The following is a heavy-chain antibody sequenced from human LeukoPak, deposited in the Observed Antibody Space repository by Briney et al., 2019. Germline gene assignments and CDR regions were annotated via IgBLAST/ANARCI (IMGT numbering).Heavy chain of an antibody. CDR3: AREDPQTRVPEGMDV. J-gene: IGHJ6*02. CDR1: GGSISYYY. V-gene: IGHV4-59*01. D-gene: IGHD4/OR15-4a*01. Sequence: SETLSLTCTVSGGSISYYYWSWIRQSPGKGLEWIGYIYYSGTTNYNPSLKSRVTISADTSKNQFSLQLRSVTAADSAVYYCAREDPQTRVPEGMDVWGQGTTVTVSS. CDR2: IYYSGTT.